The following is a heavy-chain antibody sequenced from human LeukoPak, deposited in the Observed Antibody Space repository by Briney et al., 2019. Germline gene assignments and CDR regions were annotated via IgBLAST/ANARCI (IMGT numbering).Heavy chain of an antibody. CDR1: GGSISSYY. CDR2: IYYSGST. Sequence: SETLSLTCNVSGGSISSYYWSWIRQPPGKGLEWIGYIYYSGSTNYNPSLKSRVTISVDTSKNQFSLKLSSVTAADTAVYYCARGIRYFDWLPSGYFDYWGQGTLVTVSS. D-gene: IGHD3-9*01. V-gene: IGHV4-59*01. J-gene: IGHJ4*02. CDR3: ARGIRYFDWLPSGYFDY.